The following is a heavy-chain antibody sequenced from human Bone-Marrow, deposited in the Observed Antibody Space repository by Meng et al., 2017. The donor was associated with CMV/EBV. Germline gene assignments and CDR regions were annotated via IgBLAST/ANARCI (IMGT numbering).Heavy chain of an antibody. V-gene: IGHV4-39*07. J-gene: IGHJ4*02. Sequence: GSLRLSCTVSGGSISSYFWSWIRQPPGKGLEWIGSIYYSGSTYYNPSLKSRVTIAVDTSKNQFSLKLSSVTAADTAVYYCARDPGGGKWYSSSWHGGYFDYWGQGTLVTVSS. CDR3: ARDPGGGKWYSSSWHGGYFDY. CDR2: IYYSGST. CDR1: GGSISSYF. D-gene: IGHD6-13*01.